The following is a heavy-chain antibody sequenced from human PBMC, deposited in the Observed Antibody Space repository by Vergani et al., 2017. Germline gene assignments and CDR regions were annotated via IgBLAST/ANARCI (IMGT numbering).Heavy chain of an antibody. CDR3: AREGRVLEMATISHFDY. V-gene: IGHV5-10-1*03. CDR1: GYSFTSYW. D-gene: IGHD5-24*01. CDR2: IDPSDSYT. Sequence: EVQLVQSGAEVKKPGESLRISCKGSGYSFTSYWISWVRQMPGKGLEWMGRIDPSDSYTNYSPSFQGHVTISADKSISTAYLQWSSLKASDTAMYYCAREGRVLEMATISHFDYWGQGTLVTVSS. J-gene: IGHJ4*02.